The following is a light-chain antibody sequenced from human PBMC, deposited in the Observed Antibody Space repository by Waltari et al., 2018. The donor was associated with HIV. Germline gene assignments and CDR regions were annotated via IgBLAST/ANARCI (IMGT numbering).Light chain of an antibody. Sequence: QSALTHPPSASGPAEQLVTISCTGTSSDVGEYNDVPCSHHHQDNVTSLLFSDVTKRPSGVSANFFGSKSGNTASLTVSGLLPEDEADYYCSSFAGANFRVVFGGGTRLTVL. J-gene: IGLJ2*01. V-gene: IGLV2-8*01. CDR1: SSDVGEYND. CDR3: SSFAGANFRVV. CDR2: DVT.